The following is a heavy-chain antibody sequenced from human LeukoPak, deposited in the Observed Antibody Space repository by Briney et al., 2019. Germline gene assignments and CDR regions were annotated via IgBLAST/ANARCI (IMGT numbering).Heavy chain of an antibody. J-gene: IGHJ4*02. Sequence: ASVKVSCKASGYTFTGYYMHWVRQAPGQGLEWMGWINPNSGGTNYAQKFQGRVTMTRDTSISTAYMELSRLGSDDTAVYYCARMFRYDHGDDHFSGWGQGTLVTVSS. CDR3: ARMFRYDHGDDHFSG. CDR2: INPNSGGT. D-gene: IGHD5-12*01. V-gene: IGHV1-2*02. CDR1: GYTFTGYY.